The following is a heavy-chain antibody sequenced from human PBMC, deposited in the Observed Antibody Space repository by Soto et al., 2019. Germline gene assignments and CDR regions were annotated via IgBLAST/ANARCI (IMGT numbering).Heavy chain of an antibody. D-gene: IGHD3-22*01. V-gene: IGHV1-18*01. CDR2: ISAYNGNT. CDR3: ARDRYYDSSGSFAY. Sequence: ASVKVSCKASGYTFTSYGISWVRQAPGQGLEWMGWISAYNGNTNYAQKLQGRVTMTTDTSTSTAYMELRSLRSDDTAVYYCARDRYYDSSGSFAYWGQGTLVPVSS. CDR1: GYTFTSYG. J-gene: IGHJ4*02.